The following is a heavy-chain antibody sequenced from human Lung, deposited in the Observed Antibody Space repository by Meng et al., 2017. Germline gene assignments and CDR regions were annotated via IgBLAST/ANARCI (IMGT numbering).Heavy chain of an antibody. V-gene: IGHV4-31*03. J-gene: IGHJ5*02. CDR1: GGFLSSGGYY. D-gene: IGHD3-10*01. CDR3: ARASYGSGSPLGESWFDP. CDR2: IHDSGST. Sequence: QVQLQESGPGLVKPSQTLSLTCTVSGGFLSSGGYYWSWIRQHPGKGLEWIGYIHDSGSTYYNPSLKSRVTISADTSKNQFSLKLSSVTAADTAVYYCARASYGSGSPLGESWFDPWGQGTLVTVSS.